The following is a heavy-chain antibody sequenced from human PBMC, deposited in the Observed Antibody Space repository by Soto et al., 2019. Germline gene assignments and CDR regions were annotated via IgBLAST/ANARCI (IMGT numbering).Heavy chain of an antibody. Sequence: QVQLHQWGAGLLKPSETLSLTCAVSGGSFSFYYWSWIRQPPGKELEWIGEINHSGSTNYNSSLKSRVTISVDTSKKQFSLKLSSVTAADTAVYYCATRFYDSSGYYLFYFDSGGQGTLVTVSS. CDR3: ATRFYDSSGYYLFYFDS. V-gene: IGHV4-34*01. J-gene: IGHJ4*02. CDR1: GGSFSFYY. D-gene: IGHD3-22*01. CDR2: INHSGST.